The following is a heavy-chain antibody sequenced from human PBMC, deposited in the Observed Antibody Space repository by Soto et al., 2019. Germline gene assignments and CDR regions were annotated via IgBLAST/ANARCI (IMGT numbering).Heavy chain of an antibody. J-gene: IGHJ4*02. D-gene: IGHD2-21*01. CDR2: IYWDDDK. Sequence: QITLKESGPTLVKPTQTLTLTCTFSGFSLSTTGVGVGWIRQPPGKALEWLALIYWDDDKHYSPSLKNRLTINKDTSKNQVVLTMTNMDPVDTATYCCAHRRFRGDLDYWGQGTLVTVSS. V-gene: IGHV2-5*02. CDR3: AHRRFRGDLDY. CDR1: GFSLSTTGVG.